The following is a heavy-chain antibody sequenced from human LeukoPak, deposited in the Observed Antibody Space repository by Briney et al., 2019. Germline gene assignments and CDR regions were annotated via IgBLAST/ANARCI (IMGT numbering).Heavy chain of an antibody. CDR1: GGSISSYY. V-gene: IGHV4-59*01. Sequence: SETLSLTCTVSGGSISSYYWSWIRQPPGKGLEWIGYIYYSGSTNYNPSLKSRVTISVDTSKNRFSLKLSSVTAADTAVYYCASGGTGTTFLYWGQGTLVTVSS. CDR3: ASGGTGTTFLY. CDR2: IYYSGST. D-gene: IGHD1-7*01. J-gene: IGHJ4*02.